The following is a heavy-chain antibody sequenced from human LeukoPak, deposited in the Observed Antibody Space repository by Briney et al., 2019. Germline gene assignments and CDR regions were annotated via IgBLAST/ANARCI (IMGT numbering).Heavy chain of an antibody. Sequence: GGSLRLSCAASGFTFSSYEMNWVRQAPGKGLEWVSSISSSSSYIYYADSVKGRFTISRDNAKNSLYLQMNSLRAEDTAVYYCAKEAWLRLPSYWGQGTLVTVSS. D-gene: IGHD5-12*01. J-gene: IGHJ4*02. CDR3: AKEAWLRLPSY. CDR1: GFTFSSYE. CDR2: ISSSSSYI. V-gene: IGHV3-21*04.